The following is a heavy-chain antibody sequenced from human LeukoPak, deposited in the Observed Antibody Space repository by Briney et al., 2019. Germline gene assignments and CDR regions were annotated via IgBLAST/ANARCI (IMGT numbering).Heavy chain of an antibody. CDR3: ARGHHYYYYMDV. Sequence: SETLSLTCTVSGGSISSYYWSWIRQPPGKGLEWIGYIYYSGSTNYNPSLKSRVTISVDTSKNQFSLKLSSVTAADTAVYYCARGHHYYYYMDVWGKGTTVTVSS. V-gene: IGHV4-59*01. J-gene: IGHJ6*03. CDR1: GGSISSYY. CDR2: IYYSGST.